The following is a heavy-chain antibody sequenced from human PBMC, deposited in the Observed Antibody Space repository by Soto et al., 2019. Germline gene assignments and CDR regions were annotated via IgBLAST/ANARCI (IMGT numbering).Heavy chain of an antibody. V-gene: IGHV3-74*01. Sequence: WSLRLSCAASGFTFSSSWMHWVRQAPGKGLVWVSHINSDGTDTNYADPVKGRFTISRDNAKNTVYLQMNSLRAEDTAVYYCARDWSYALNYWGQGSLVTVSS. J-gene: IGHJ4*02. CDR3: ARDWSYALNY. CDR2: INSDGTDT. CDR1: GFTFSSSW. D-gene: IGHD3-16*01.